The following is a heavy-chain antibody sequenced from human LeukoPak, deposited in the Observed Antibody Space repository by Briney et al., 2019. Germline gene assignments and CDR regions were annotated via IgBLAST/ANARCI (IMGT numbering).Heavy chain of an antibody. J-gene: IGHJ4*02. CDR1: GFTFSSYA. D-gene: IGHD3-9*01. CDR3: AREGGNYDILTGYYNYFDY. CDR2: ISGSGGST. Sequence: PGGSLRLSCAASGFTFSSYAMRWVRQAPGKGLEWVSGISGSGGSTYYADSVKGRFTISRDNAKNSLYLQMNSLRAEDTAVYYCAREGGNYDILTGYYNYFDYWGQGTLVTVSS. V-gene: IGHV3-23*01.